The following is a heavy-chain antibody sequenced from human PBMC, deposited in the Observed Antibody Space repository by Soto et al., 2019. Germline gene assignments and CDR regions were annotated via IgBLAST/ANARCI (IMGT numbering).Heavy chain of an antibody. Sequence: QVQLVQSGAEVKKPGASVKVSCKASGYTFTTYGISWVRQAPGQGLEWMGWISTYNGNTKYAQNPQGRVTMTTDTSTSTAYMELMNLRSDDTAVYYCARGIAVAGDDDYWGQGTLVIVSS. D-gene: IGHD6-19*01. J-gene: IGHJ4*02. V-gene: IGHV1-18*01. CDR3: ARGIAVAGDDDY. CDR1: GYTFTTYG. CDR2: ISTYNGNT.